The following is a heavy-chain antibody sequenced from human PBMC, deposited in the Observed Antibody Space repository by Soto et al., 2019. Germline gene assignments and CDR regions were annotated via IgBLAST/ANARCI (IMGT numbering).Heavy chain of an antibody. D-gene: IGHD1-26*01. J-gene: IGHJ3*02. CDR3: ARVLRSGNTRYGFDI. CDR1: GFTVSSNY. V-gene: IGHV3-66*01. Sequence: PGGALRLSCAASGFTVSSNYMTWVRQAPGKGLEWVSLVYSGGDSYFADSVKGRFTISRDNSKNTLSLQMNSLRAEDTAVYFCARVLRSGNTRYGFDIWGQGTMVTVSS. CDR2: VYSGGDS.